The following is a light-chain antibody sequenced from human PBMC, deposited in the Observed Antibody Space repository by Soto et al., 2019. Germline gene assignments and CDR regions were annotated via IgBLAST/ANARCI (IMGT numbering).Light chain of an antibody. Sequence: QAVVTQPPSVSGAPGQRVTISCTGSSSNIGARYDVHWYQQLPGTAPKLLIFGNNNRPSGVPDRFSGSKSGTSASLAITGLQAEDEADYYCQSYDSSLSAYVFGTGTKVTVL. CDR1: SSNIGARYD. J-gene: IGLJ1*01. CDR3: QSYDSSLSAYV. V-gene: IGLV1-40*01. CDR2: GNN.